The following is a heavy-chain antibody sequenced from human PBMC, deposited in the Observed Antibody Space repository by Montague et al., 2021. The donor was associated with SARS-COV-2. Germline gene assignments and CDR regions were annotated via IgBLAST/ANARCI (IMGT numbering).Heavy chain of an antibody. Sequence: SLRLCCAASGFTFSSYAMSWVRQAPGKGLEWVSVIYSGGSSTYYADSVKGRFTISRDNSKNTLYLQMNSLRAEDTAVYYCAKDSRIVTAAAGTNYYYYGMDAWGQGTTVTVSS. CDR3: AKDSRIVTAAAGTNYYYYGMDA. V-gene: IGHV3-23*03. J-gene: IGHJ6*02. D-gene: IGHD6-13*01. CDR1: GFTFSSYA. CDR2: IYSGGSST.